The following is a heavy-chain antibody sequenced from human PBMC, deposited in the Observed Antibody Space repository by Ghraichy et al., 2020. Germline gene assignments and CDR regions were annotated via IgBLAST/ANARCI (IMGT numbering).Heavy chain of an antibody. J-gene: IGHJ5*02. CDR3: ARGGSPPYYYDSSGYNQNWFDP. CDR1: GYTFASYG. Sequence: ASVKVSCKASGYTFASYGISWVRQAPGQGLEWMGWISPYNSNTNYEQKLQGRVTMTTDTSTSTAYMELRSLRSDDTAVYYCARGGSPPYYYDSSGYNQNWFDPWGQGTLVTVSS. D-gene: IGHD3-22*01. V-gene: IGHV1-18*01. CDR2: ISPYNSNT.